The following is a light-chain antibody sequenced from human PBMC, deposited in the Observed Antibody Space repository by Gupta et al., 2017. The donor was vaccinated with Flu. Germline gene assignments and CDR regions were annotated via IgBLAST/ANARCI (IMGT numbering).Light chain of an antibody. J-gene: IGKJ1*01. CDR1: QSIKSNY. Sequence: ETVLTPSPGTLSLSPGARATISCSASQSIKSNYLAWYQQKPGQAPRLLLYGASRRATGIPDTIGSSRYSTAFSLTIIRREPADYAVYYCRQEIGSPWTFGQGIXVEIK. CDR3: RQEIGSPWT. V-gene: IGKV3-20*01. CDR2: GAS.